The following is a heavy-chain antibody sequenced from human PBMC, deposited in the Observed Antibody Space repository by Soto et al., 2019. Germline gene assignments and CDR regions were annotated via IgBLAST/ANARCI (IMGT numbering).Heavy chain of an antibody. D-gene: IGHD3-3*01. CDR3: ARHGYDFWSGYSRKTPNWFDP. Sequence: PSETLSLTCAVYGGSFSSYYWGWIRQPPGKGLEWIGSIYYSGSTYYNPSLKSRVTISVDTSKNQFSLKLSSVTAADTAVYYCARHGYDFWSGYSRKTPNWFDPWGQGTLVTVSS. V-gene: IGHV4-39*01. CDR2: IYYSGST. J-gene: IGHJ5*02. CDR1: GGSFSSYY.